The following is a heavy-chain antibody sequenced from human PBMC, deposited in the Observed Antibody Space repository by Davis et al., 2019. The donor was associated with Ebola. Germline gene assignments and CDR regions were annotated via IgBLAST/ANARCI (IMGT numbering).Heavy chain of an antibody. V-gene: IGHV3-23*01. D-gene: IGHD4-17*01. Sequence: PGGSLRPSFAAPGSTFNSYAMTWVRQAPGKGLEWVSGISGSGGSSYYADSVKGRFTFSRDNSKNTLYLQMNSLRAEDTAVYYCAKGSLYGSRSITAGMDVWGQGTTVTVSS. CDR3: AKGSLYGSRSITAGMDV. CDR1: GSTFNSYA. CDR2: ISGSGGSS. J-gene: IGHJ6*02.